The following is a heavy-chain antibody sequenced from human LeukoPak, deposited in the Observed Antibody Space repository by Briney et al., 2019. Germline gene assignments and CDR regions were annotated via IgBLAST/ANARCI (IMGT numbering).Heavy chain of an antibody. CDR3: ARGGARRWELLYWFDP. CDR1: GGSISSGY. CDR2: IYYSGST. V-gene: IGHV4-59*01. Sequence: SETLSLTCTVSGGSISSGYWSWIWQRPGEGLGLIWYIYYSGSTNYNPSLKSRVTISVDTSKNQFSLKLSSVTAADTAVYYCARGGARRWELLYWFDPWGQGTLVTVSS. D-gene: IGHD1-26*01. J-gene: IGHJ5*02.